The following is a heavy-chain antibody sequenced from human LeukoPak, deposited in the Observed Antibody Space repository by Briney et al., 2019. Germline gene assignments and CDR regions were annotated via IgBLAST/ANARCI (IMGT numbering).Heavy chain of an antibody. CDR3: ARAGWLPPYYYYYYGMDV. J-gene: IGHJ6*02. CDR2: MNPNSGNT. CDR1: GYTFTSYD. D-gene: IGHD5-12*01. V-gene: IGHV1-8*01. Sequence: ASVKVSCKASGYTFTSYDINWVRQATRQGLEWMGWMNPNSGNTGYAQKFQGRVTMTRNTSISTAYMELSSLRSEDTAVYYCARAGWLPPYYYYYYGMDVWGQGTTVTVSS.